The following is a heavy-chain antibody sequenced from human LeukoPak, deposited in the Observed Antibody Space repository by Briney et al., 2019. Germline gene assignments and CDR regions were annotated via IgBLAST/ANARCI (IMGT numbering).Heavy chain of an antibody. J-gene: IGHJ4*02. CDR1: GYTFTGYY. V-gene: IGHV1-2*02. CDR3: ARSSIAVAGTGIDY. CDR2: INPNSGGT. Sequence: ASVKVSCKASGYTFTGYYMHWVRQAPGQGLEWMGWINPNSGGTNYAQKFQGRVTMTRDTSISTAYMELSRLRSDDTAVYYCARSSIAVAGTGIDYWGQGTLVTVSS. D-gene: IGHD6-19*01.